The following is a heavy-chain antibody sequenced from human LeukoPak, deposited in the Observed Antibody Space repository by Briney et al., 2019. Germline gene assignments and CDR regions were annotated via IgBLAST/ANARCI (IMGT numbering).Heavy chain of an antibody. CDR3: ASLGGGFFGEFFQRPSDY. Sequence: GRSLRLACAASGFNFKTYGMHWVRQAPGKGLEWVALISFDGRSEYYTDSVKGRFSISRDNSRNTLYLQMNSLRAGDTAVYLCASLGGGFFGEFFQRPSDYWGQGTLVTVSS. V-gene: IGHV3-30*03. D-gene: IGHD3-10*01. CDR2: ISFDGRSE. CDR1: GFNFKTYG. J-gene: IGHJ4*02.